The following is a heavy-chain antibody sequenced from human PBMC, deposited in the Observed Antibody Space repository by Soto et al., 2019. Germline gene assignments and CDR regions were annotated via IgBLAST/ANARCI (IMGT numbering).Heavy chain of an antibody. CDR2: IYPGDSDT. Sequence: GESLKISCKGSGYSFTSYWIGWVRQMPGKGLEWMGIIYPGDSDTRYSPSFQGQVTISADKSISTAYLQWRSLKASDTALSYCETYANEAHKNCFGHWGQGTLVTVSS. CDR3: ETYANEAHKNCFGH. V-gene: IGHV5-51*01. D-gene: IGHD2-8*01. J-gene: IGHJ4*02. CDR1: GYSFTSYW.